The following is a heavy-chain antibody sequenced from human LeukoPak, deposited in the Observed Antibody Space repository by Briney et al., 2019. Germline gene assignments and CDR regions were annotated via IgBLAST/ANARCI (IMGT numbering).Heavy chain of an antibody. D-gene: IGHD3-10*01. V-gene: IGHV4-34*01. Sequence: SETLSLTCAVYGGSFSGYYWSWIRQPPGKGLEWIGEINHSGSTNYNPSLKSRVTISVDTSKNQSSLKLSSVTAADTAVYYCARASYYGSGSYLGYWGQGTLVTVSS. CDR1: GGSFSGYY. CDR2: INHSGST. CDR3: ARASYYGSGSYLGY. J-gene: IGHJ4*02.